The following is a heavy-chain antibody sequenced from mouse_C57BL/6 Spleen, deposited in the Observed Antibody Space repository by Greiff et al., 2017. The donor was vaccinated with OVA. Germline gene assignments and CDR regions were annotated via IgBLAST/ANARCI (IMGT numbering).Heavy chain of an antibody. Sequence: QVTLKVSGPGILQSSQTLSLTCSFSGFSLSTSGMGVSWIRQPSGKGLEWLAHIYWDDDKRYNPSLKSRLKISKDTSRNQVFLKITSVDTADTATYYCARRNYYGSSYDWYFDVWGTGTTVTVSS. CDR3: ARRNYYGSSYDWYFDV. CDR2: IYWDDDK. V-gene: IGHV8-12*01. CDR1: GFSLSTSGMG. J-gene: IGHJ1*03. D-gene: IGHD1-1*01.